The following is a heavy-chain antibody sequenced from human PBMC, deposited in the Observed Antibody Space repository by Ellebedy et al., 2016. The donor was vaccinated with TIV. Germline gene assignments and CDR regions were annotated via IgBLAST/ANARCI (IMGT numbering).Heavy chain of an antibody. CDR1: GGSISSYY. CDR2: IYYSGST. D-gene: IGHD5-18*01. CDR3: ARDYGIL. J-gene: IGHJ4*02. Sequence: SETLSLTXTVSGGSISSYYWSWIRQPPGKGLEWIGYIYYSGSTNYNPSLKSRVTISVDTSKDQFSLKLSSVTAADTAVYYCARDYGILWGQGTLVTVSS. V-gene: IGHV4-59*01.